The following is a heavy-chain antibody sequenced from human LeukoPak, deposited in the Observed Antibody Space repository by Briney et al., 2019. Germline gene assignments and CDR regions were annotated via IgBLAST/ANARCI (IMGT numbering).Heavy chain of an antibody. Sequence: GGSLRLSCAASGFTFSSFAMTWVRQAPGKGLEWVSGFDGNGPNTYYADSVKGRWTISRDNSRNSLYLEMNSLRPEDTAIYYCASSGSYRFDYWGQGTLVTVSS. V-gene: IGHV3-23*01. J-gene: IGHJ4*02. CDR3: ASSGSYRFDY. CDR1: GFTFSSFA. D-gene: IGHD1-26*01. CDR2: FDGNGPNT.